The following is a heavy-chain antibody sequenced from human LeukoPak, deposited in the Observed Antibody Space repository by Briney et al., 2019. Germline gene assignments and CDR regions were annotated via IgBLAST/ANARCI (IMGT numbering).Heavy chain of an antibody. J-gene: IGHJ3*02. V-gene: IGHV3-7*01. CDR1: GLSFSMYW. Sequence: GGSLRLSCEASGLSFSMYWMAWVRQAPGKGLEWVANIKRDGSERHCLDSVRGRFTVSRDNAKNSLYLQLNSLRAEDTAVYFCARDTTYYESSAYYDSYDIWGQGTMVTVSS. CDR2: IKRDGSER. CDR3: ARDTTYYESSAYYDSYDI. D-gene: IGHD3-22*01.